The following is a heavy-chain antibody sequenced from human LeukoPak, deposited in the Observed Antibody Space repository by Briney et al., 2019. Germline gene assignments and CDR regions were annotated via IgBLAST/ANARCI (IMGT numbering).Heavy chain of an antibody. CDR1: GGTFSSYA. Sequence: RASVKVSCKASGGTFSSYAISWVRQAPGQGLEWMGGIIPIFGTANYAQKFQGRVTITADESTSTAYMGLSSLRSEDTAVYYCARDRDEGLGGFLEYYWGQGTLVTVSS. CDR2: IIPIFGTA. V-gene: IGHV1-69*13. D-gene: IGHD3-3*01. J-gene: IGHJ4*02. CDR3: ARDRDEGLGGFLEYY.